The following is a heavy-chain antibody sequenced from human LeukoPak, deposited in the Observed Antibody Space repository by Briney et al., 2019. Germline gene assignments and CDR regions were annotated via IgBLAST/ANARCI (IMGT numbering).Heavy chain of an antibody. CDR3: ARLTPTKYQLPHFDY. D-gene: IGHD2-2*01. J-gene: IGHJ4*02. CDR2: INHSGST. V-gene: IGHV4-34*01. Sequence: PSETLSLTCAVYSGSFSGYYWSWIRQPPGKGLEWIGEINHSGSTNYNPSLKSRVTISVDTSKNQFSLKLSSVTAADTAVYYCARLTPTKYQLPHFDYWGQGTLVTVSS. CDR1: SGSFSGYY.